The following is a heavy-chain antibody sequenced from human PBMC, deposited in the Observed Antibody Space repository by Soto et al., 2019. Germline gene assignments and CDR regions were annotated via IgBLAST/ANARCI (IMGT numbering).Heavy chain of an antibody. Sequence: QVQLQQWGAGLLKPSETLSLTCAVYGGSFSGYYWSWIRQPPGKGLEWIGEINHSGSTNYNPSLKSRVTISVDTSKNQFSLKLSSVTAADTAVYYCARVQPGIVVDLEWLLFWWFDPWGQGTLVTVSS. D-gene: IGHD3-3*01. J-gene: IGHJ5*02. CDR3: ARVQPGIVVDLEWLLFWWFDP. V-gene: IGHV4-34*01. CDR2: INHSGST. CDR1: GGSFSGYY.